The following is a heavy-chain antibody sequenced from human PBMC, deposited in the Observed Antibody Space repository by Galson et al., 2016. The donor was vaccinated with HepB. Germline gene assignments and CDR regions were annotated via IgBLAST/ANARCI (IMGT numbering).Heavy chain of an antibody. Sequence: SLRLSCAASGLTFSSYAMSWVRQAPGKGLGWVSAIDGSGVSTYYADSVQGRFTISRDNSKNTLSLQMNSLRAEDTALYYCAKDLSATETVTKNTVFDSWGQGTLVTVSS. V-gene: IGHV3-23*01. CDR3: AKDLSATETVTKNTVFDS. J-gene: IGHJ4*02. D-gene: IGHD4-17*01. CDR1: GLTFSSYA. CDR2: IDGSGVST.